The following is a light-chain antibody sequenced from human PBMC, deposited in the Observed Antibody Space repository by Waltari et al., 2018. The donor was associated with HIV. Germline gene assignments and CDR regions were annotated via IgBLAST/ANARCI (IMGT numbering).Light chain of an antibody. Sequence: QSVLTQPPSASGTPGQRVTISCSGSSSNIGSNAVNWFQHLSGTAPRLLIHSDNQRPSGVPDRVSGSKSGTSASLAITGLQSEDEAVYYCASWDDSLSALVFGGGTRLTVL. CDR3: ASWDDSLSALV. CDR1: SSNIGSNA. J-gene: IGLJ2*01. V-gene: IGLV1-44*01. CDR2: SDN.